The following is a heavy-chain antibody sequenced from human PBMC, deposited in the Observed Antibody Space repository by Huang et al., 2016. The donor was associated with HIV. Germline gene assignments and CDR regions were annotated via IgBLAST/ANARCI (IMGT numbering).Heavy chain of an antibody. J-gene: IGHJ4*02. CDR1: GGAFRGSS. Sequence: QVRLQQCGAGLLKPSETLSLTCAVSGGAFRGSSWTWLRHFPEKGLEWIGDINHDGKINYNPSLSGRGNISADASKNQVSLHLISVTAADTALYFCARGYKYYVSADLGVYYFDSWGQGSQVTVSP. CDR2: INHDGKI. D-gene: IGHD3-16*01. CDR3: ARGYKYYVSADLGVYYFDS. V-gene: IGHV4-34*02.